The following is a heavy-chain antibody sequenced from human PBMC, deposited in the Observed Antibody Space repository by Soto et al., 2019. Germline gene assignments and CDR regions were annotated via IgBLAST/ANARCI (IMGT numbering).Heavy chain of an antibody. CDR2: TYYRSKWDN. D-gene: IGHD1-7*01. CDR3: ARGKNSAFDI. CDR1: GDNVFRNGVA. Sequence: QVQLQQSGPGLVKPSQTLSLTCAISGDNVFRNGVAWNWVRQSPSRGLEWLGRTYYRSKWDNEEAICPQGRSTITLDTSNTQRSPQLYSVTTENSAVYYCARGKNSAFDIWDQGTLVIVSS. V-gene: IGHV6-1*01. J-gene: IGHJ3*02.